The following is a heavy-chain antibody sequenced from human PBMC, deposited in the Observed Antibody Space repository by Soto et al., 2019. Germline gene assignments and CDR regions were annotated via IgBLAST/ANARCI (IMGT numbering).Heavy chain of an antibody. J-gene: IGHJ4*02. CDR1: GYSFTSLD. D-gene: IGHD6-19*01. V-gene: IGHV1-8*01. CDR3: ARGVSAAVDY. Sequence: QVQLVQSGAEVREPGASVKVSCKASGYSFTSLDINWVRQTAGQGLEWMGWMQPSTGRTGYAQKFQGRVTMTRDTSISTAYMELTTLTSDDTAFYYCARGVSAAVDYWGQGTLVTVSS. CDR2: MQPSTGRT.